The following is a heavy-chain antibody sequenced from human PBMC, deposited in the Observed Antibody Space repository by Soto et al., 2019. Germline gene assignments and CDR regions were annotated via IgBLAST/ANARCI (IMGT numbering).Heavy chain of an antibody. D-gene: IGHD3-22*01. CDR2: INAVNGYT. Sequence: ASVKVSCKASGYTFTSYAMHWVRQAPGQRLEWMGWINAVNGYTKYAQKFLGRVTFTGDASASTAYMELSSLRSEATAVYYCARGRVIPSGPFDIWGPGTMVTVPS. V-gene: IGHV1-3*01. J-gene: IGHJ3*02. CDR3: ARGRVIPSGPFDI. CDR1: GYTFTSYA.